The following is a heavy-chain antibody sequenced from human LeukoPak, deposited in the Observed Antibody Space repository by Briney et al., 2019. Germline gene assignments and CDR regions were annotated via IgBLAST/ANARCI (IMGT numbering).Heavy chain of an antibody. J-gene: IGHJ4*02. D-gene: IGHD3-22*01. V-gene: IGHV3-30*02. Sequence: AGSLSLSCAASGFNFSSYGMHWVRQAPGKGMEWVAFIRYDGSNKYYADSVKGRFTISRDNSKTTLSLQLNSLRVDDTAVYYCATLPYYYDSSGSYYFDYWGQGTLVTVSS. CDR1: GFNFSSYG. CDR2: IRYDGSNK. CDR3: ATLPYYYDSSGSYYFDY.